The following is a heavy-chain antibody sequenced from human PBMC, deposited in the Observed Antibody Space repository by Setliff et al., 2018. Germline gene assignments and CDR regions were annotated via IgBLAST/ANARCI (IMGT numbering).Heavy chain of an antibody. V-gene: IGHV4-39*01. D-gene: IGHD1-7*01. CDR1: GGSISDNSYY. J-gene: IGHJ4*02. Sequence: PSETLSLTCTVSGGSISDNSYYWGWIRQPPGKELEWIGGISHSANKYYNPSFRGRVTIPVDMSKNQFSLNIDSVTAADTAVYYCARVGGFPGNYGYFDSWGQGALVTVSS. CDR3: ARVGGFPGNYGYFDS. CDR2: ISHSANK.